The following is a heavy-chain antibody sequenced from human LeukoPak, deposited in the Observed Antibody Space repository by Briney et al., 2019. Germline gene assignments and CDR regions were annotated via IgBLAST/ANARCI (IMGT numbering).Heavy chain of an antibody. Sequence: HPGGSLGLSCTASGFTLTNHAVSWVRQAPGKGLEWVSAEGSAGGTYYADSVKGRFTISRDNSQNTLSLQLNSLRVEDTAVYYCASRTWIGAGYYAFDIWGQGTMVTVSS. J-gene: IGHJ3*02. V-gene: IGHV3-23*01. CDR2: EGSAGGT. D-gene: IGHD1-26*01. CDR3: ASRTWIGAGYYAFDI. CDR1: GFTLTNHA.